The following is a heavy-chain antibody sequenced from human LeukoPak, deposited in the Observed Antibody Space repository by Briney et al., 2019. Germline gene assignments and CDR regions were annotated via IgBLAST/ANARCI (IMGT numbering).Heavy chain of an antibody. Sequence: ASVKVSCKASGYTSTSNYIHWVRQAPGQGLEWMGMIYPRDGSASYAQKFQGRVTVTRDTSTSTVHMELSGLRSEDTAVYYCARDQEGFDYWGQGTLVTVSS. CDR2: IYPRDGSA. CDR1: GYTSTSNY. CDR3: ARDQEGFDY. V-gene: IGHV1-46*01. J-gene: IGHJ4*02.